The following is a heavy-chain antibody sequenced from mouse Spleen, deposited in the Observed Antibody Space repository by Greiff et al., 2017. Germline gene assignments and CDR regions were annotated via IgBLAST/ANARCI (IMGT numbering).Heavy chain of an antibody. CDR2: IWAGGST. J-gene: IGHJ1*01. Sequence: VQVVESGPGLVAPSQSLSITCTVSGFSLTSYGVHWVRQPPGKGLEWLGVIWAGGSTNYNSALMSRLSISKDNSKSQVFLKMNSLQTDDTAMYYCARENWDHWYFDVWGAGTTVTVSS. D-gene: IGHD4-1*01. CDR1: GFSLTSYG. V-gene: IGHV2-9*02. CDR3: ARENWDHWYFDV.